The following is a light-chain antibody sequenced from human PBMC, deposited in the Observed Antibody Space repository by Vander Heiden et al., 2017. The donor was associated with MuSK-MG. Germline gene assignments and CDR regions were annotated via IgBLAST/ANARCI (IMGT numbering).Light chain of an antibody. CDR1: SSNIGNNA. Sequence: QSVLTQPPSVSEAPGQRVTISCSGSSSNIGNNAVNWYQHLPGTAPKVLVYYDDLGPSGVSARFSASKSGTSASLAISGLQAEDEAEYYCATWDARLNGYVFGSGTTVTVL. CDR3: ATWDARLNGYV. CDR2: YDD. V-gene: IGLV1-36*01. J-gene: IGLJ1*01.